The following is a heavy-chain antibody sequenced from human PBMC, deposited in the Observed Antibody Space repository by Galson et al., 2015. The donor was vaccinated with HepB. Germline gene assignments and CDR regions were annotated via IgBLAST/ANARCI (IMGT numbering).Heavy chain of an antibody. D-gene: IGHD6-19*01. CDR2: ISGSGGST. Sequence: SLRLSCAASGFTFSSYAMSWVRQAPGKGLEWVSAISGSGGSTYYADSVKDRFTISRDNSKNTLYLQMNSLRAEDTAVYYCAKMGQQWLDRYYFDYWGQGTLVTVSS. CDR1: GFTFSSYA. CDR3: AKMGQQWLDRYYFDY. V-gene: IGHV3-23*01. J-gene: IGHJ4*02.